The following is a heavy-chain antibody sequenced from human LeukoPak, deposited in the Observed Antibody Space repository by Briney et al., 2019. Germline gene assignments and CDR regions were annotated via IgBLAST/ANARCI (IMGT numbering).Heavy chain of an antibody. D-gene: IGHD1-14*01. Sequence: SQTLSLTCAISGDSVSSNGVAWNWIRQSPSRGPEWLGRTYYGSKWNNDYALSVKSRITINPDTSKNQFSLQLNSVTPEDTAVYYCTRGRNSAFDYWGQGTLVTVSS. CDR2: TYYGSKWNN. V-gene: IGHV6-1*01. J-gene: IGHJ4*02. CDR1: GDSVSSNGVA. CDR3: TRGRNSAFDY.